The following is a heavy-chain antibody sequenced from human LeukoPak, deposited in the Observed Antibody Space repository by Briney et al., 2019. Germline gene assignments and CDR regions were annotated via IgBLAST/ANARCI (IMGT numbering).Heavy chain of an antibody. V-gene: IGHV3-33*06. CDR1: GFTFSNYG. J-gene: IGHJ4*02. CDR3: AKDSSSYDY. D-gene: IGHD6-13*01. CDR2: IWFLGSNK. Sequence: PGGSLRLSCGASGFTFSNYGMHWVRQAPGKGLEWVAVIWFLGSNKNYADSVKGRFTISRDNSKNTLYLQMNSLRAEDTAVYYCAKDSSSYDYWGQGTLVTVSS.